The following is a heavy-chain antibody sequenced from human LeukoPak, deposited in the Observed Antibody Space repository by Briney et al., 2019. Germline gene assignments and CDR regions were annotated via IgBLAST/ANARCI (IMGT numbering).Heavy chain of an antibody. V-gene: IGHV3-66*01. J-gene: IGHJ3*01. CDR3: AREDRGTDV. CDR1: GITVSSHF. Sequence: GGSLRLSCAASGITVSSHFMSWVRQAPGKGLESVSLLYSADSGGRDYHADSVRGRFTVSRDISKNTMYLQMNNLRVEDTAVYYCAREDRGTDVWGRGTLVTVSS. CDR2: LYSADSGGRD. D-gene: IGHD3-16*01.